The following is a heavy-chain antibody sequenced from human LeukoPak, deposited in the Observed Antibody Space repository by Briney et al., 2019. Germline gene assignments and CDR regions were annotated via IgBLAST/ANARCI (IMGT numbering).Heavy chain of an antibody. CDR1: GYTFTNFW. CDR3: ARSTQLWFSGFDY. Sequence: GESLKISCKSSGYTFTNFWIGWVRQMPGKGLEWLGIVYPGDSDTRYSPAFQGQVTISADKSISTAYLRWSSLKASDTAIYYCARSTQLWFSGFDYWGQGALVTVSS. V-gene: IGHV5-51*01. J-gene: IGHJ4*02. D-gene: IGHD5-18*01. CDR2: VYPGDSDT.